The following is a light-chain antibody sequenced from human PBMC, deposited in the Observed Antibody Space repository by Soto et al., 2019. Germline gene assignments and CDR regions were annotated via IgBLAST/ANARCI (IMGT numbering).Light chain of an antibody. CDR1: QSISNW. J-gene: IGKJ5*01. CDR2: DAS. CDR3: QQYDNLPLI. Sequence: IQMNQSASTMPASVGYRVTITCRASQSISNWLAWYQQKPGTAPKILIYDASSLETGVPSRFSGSGSGTDFTFTISSLKPEDFATYYGQQYDNLPLIFGQGTRLEIK. V-gene: IGKV1-33*01.